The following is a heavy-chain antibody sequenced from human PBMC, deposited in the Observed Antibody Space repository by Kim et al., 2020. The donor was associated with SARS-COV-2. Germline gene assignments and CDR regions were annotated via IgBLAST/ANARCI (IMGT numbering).Heavy chain of an antibody. Sequence: GGSLRLSCAASGFTFSSYAMHWVRQAPGKGLEWVAVISYDGSNKYYADSVKGRFTISRDNSKNTLYLQMNSLRAEDTAVYYCARGNPSTEWLLYYYYYGMDVWGQGTTVTVSS. CDR3: ARGNPSTEWLLYYYYYGMDV. J-gene: IGHJ6*02. CDR2: ISYDGSNK. D-gene: IGHD3-3*01. V-gene: IGHV3-30-3*01. CDR1: GFTFSSYA.